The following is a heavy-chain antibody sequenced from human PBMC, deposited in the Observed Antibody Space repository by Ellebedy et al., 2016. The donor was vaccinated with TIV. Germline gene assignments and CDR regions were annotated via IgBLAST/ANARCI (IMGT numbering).Heavy chain of an antibody. CDR2: ISSSSSYI. D-gene: IGHD3-9*01. CDR3: ARGGILTGYDAFDI. CDR1: GFTFSSYS. J-gene: IGHJ3*02. V-gene: IGHV3-21*01. Sequence: GESLKISCAASGFTFSSYSMNWVRQAPGKGLEWVSSISSSSSYIYYADSVKGRFTISRDNAKNSLYLQMNSLRAEDTAVYYCARGGILTGYDAFDIWGQGTMVTVSS.